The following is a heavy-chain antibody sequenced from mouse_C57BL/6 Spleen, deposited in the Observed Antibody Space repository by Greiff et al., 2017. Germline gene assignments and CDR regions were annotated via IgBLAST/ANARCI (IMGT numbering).Heavy chain of an antibody. Sequence: VQLQQPGAELVMPGASVKLSCKASGYTFTSYWMHWVKQRPGQGLEWIGEIDPSDSYTNYNQKFKGKSTLTVDKSSSTAYMQLSSLTSEDSAVYYCATYSNYQNWGQGTLVTVSA. D-gene: IGHD2-5*01. CDR2: IDPSDSYT. J-gene: IGHJ3*01. CDR3: ATYSNYQN. V-gene: IGHV1-69*01. CDR1: GYTFTSYW.